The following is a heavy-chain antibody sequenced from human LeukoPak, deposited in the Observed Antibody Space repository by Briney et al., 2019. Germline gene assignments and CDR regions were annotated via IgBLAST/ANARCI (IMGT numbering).Heavy chain of an antibody. D-gene: IGHD1-26*01. CDR2: INTGTGKT. J-gene: IGHJ4*02. Sequence: ASVKVSCKTSGYTFSMNVVHWMCQAPGQRLEWMGWINTGTGKTKYSQKFQGRLSITRDTSANTTSMELSSLRSEDTAVFYCARDKRSSPYYLFDYWGQGTLVTVSS. CDR3: ARDKRSSPYYLFDY. V-gene: IGHV1-3*04. CDR1: GYTFSMNV.